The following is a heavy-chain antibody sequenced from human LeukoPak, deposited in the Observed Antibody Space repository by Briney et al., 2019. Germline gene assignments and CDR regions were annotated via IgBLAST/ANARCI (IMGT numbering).Heavy chain of an antibody. CDR2: IYYSGST. D-gene: IGHD2-2*01. CDR1: GGSISSYY. CDR3: ARARSGSTSCYDY. J-gene: IGHJ4*02. V-gene: IGHV4-59*08. Sequence: SETLSLTCTVSGGSISSYYWSWIRQPPGKGLEWIGYIYYSGSTNYNPSLKSRVTISVDTSKNQFSLKLSSVTAADTAVYYCARARSGSTSCYDYWGQGTLVTVSS.